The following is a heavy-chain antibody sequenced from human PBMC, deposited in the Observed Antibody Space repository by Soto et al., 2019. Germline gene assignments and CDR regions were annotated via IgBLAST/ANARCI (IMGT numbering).Heavy chain of an antibody. J-gene: IGHJ4*02. CDR2: IYPGDSDT. CDR3: ARQGLAVTIDY. Sequence: GGSLRLSCKASGYSFTSYWIAWVRQMPGKGLEWMGIIYPGDSDTRYSPSFQGQVTISADKSIGTAYLQWSSLKASDTAIYYCARQGLAVTIDYWGQGTLVTVSS. CDR1: GYSFTSYW. D-gene: IGHD4-17*01. V-gene: IGHV5-51*01.